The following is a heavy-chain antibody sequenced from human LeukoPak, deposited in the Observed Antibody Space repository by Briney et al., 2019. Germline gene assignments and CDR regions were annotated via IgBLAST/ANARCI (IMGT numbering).Heavy chain of an antibody. CDR1: GFTFSSYA. V-gene: IGHV3-30*04. CDR3: ARAKQWLAGTFDY. J-gene: IGHJ4*02. D-gene: IGHD6-19*01. CDR2: ISYDGSNK. Sequence: PGRSLRLSCAASGFTFSSYAMHWVRQAPGKGLEWVAVISYDGSNKYYADSVKGRFTISRDNSKNTLYLQMNSLRAEDTAVYYCARAKQWLAGTFDYWGQGTLVTVSS.